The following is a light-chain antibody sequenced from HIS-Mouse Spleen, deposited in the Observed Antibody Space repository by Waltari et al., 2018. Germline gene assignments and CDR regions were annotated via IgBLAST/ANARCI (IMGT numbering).Light chain of an antibody. CDR3: SSYTSSSTLV. Sequence: QSALTQPASVSGSPGQSITISCTGTSSDVGGYNYVSWYQQHPGKAPKIMIYEVSKRPSGVSNRCSGSKSGNTASLTISGLQAEDEADYYCSSYTSSSTLVFGGGTKLTVL. CDR1: SSDVGGYNY. J-gene: IGLJ2*01. V-gene: IGLV2-14*01. CDR2: EVS.